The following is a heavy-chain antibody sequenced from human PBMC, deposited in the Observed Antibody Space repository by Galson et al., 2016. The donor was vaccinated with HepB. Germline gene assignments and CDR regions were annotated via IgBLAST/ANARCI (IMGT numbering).Heavy chain of an antibody. D-gene: IGHD2-21*02. CDR2: ISYDGSNK. CDR3: ERLRRHSVGVTGEVKRYFDP. V-gene: IGHV3-30*04. CDR1: RFTFSSYA. J-gene: IGHJ5*02. Sequence: SLRLSCAASRFTFSSYALHWVRQAPGKGLEWVAIISYDGSNKRYTDSVKGRFTISRDNSKNTLYLQMNSLRTEHTAIYYCERLRRHSVGVTGEVKRYFDPWGQGTLVTVSP.